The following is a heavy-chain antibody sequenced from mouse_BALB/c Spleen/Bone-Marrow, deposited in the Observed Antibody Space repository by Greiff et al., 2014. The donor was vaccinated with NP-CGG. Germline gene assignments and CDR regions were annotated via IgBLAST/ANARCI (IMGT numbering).Heavy chain of an antibody. J-gene: IGHJ3*01. CDR1: GYTFTSYY. D-gene: IGHD2-13*01. V-gene: IGHV1S81*02. CDR2: INPSNGGT. CDR3: TREGDSPFAY. Sequence: QVQLQQPGAELVKPGASVKLSCKASGYTFTSYYMYWVKQRPGQGLEWIGEINPSNGGTNFNERFKSKATLTVDKSSSTAYMQLSSLTSEDSAVYYCTREGDSPFAYWGQGTLVTVSA.